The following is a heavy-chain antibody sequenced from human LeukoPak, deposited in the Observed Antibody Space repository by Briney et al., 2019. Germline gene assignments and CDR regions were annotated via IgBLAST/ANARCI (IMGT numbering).Heavy chain of an antibody. V-gene: IGHV3-23*01. CDR1: GFTFSSYA. Sequence: PGGSLRLSCAASGFTFSSYAMSWVRQAPGKGLEWVSAISGSGGSTYYADSVKGRYTISRDNSKNTLYLQMNSLRAEDTAVYYCAKSSGGYSSGWYLFYASYYFDYWGQGTLVTVSS. CDR2: ISGSGGST. D-gene: IGHD6-19*01. J-gene: IGHJ4*02. CDR3: AKSSGGYSSGWYLFYASYYFDY.